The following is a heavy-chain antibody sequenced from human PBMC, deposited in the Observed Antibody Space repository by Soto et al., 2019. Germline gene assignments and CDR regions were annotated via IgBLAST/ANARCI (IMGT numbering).Heavy chain of an antibody. CDR2: ISGSDGST. J-gene: IGHJ4*02. CDR1: GFTFSSYA. D-gene: IGHD6-13*01. CDR3: ARRSSTWYFDY. Sequence: WGSLRLSCAASGFTFSSYAMNWVRQAPGKGLEWVSVISGSDGSTYYADSVKGRFTISRDNSKNTLNLQMNSLRAEDTAVYYCARRSSTWYFDYWGQGTLVTVS. V-gene: IGHV3-23*01.